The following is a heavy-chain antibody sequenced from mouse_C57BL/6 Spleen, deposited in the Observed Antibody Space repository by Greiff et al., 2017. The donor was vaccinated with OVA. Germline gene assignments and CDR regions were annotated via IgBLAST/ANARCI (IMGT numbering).Heavy chain of an antibody. V-gene: IGHV3-6*01. Sequence: ESGPGLVKPSQSLSLTCSVTGYSITSGYYWNWIRQFPGNKLEWMGYISYDGSNNYNPSLKNRISITLDTSKNQFFLKLNSVTTEDTATDDCARKIVRRYFDYWGQGTTLTVSS. CDR3: ARKIVRRYFDY. CDR2: ISYDGSN. J-gene: IGHJ2*01. D-gene: IGHD2-5*01. CDR1: GYSITSGYY.